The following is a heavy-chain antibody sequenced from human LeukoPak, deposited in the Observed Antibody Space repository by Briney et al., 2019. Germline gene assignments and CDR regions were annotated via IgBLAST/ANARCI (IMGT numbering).Heavy chain of an antibody. CDR1: GFTFRDYV. CDR3: ARGVVPDDY. CDR2: IKQDGSEK. J-gene: IGHJ4*02. Sequence: PGGSLRLSCTASGFTFRDYVMSWVRQAPGKGLEWVANIKQDGSEKYYVDSVKGRFTISRDNAKNSLYLQMNSLRAEDTAVYYCARGVVPDDYWGQGTLVTVSS. D-gene: IGHD3-3*01. V-gene: IGHV3-7*01.